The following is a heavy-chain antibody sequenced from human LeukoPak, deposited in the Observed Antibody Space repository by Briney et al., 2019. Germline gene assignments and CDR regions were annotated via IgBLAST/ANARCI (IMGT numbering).Heavy chain of an antibody. J-gene: IGHJ3*02. Sequence: GGSLRLSCAASGFTFISYWMSWVRQAPGKGLDWVANIDQDGSEKYYVDSAKGRFTISRDSAKNSLYLQMNSLRVEDTAVYYCARGGGSSGWYDRAFDIWGQGTMVTVSS. CDR3: ARGGGSSGWYDRAFDI. CDR1: GFTFISYW. D-gene: IGHD6-19*01. CDR2: IDQDGSEK. V-gene: IGHV3-7*01.